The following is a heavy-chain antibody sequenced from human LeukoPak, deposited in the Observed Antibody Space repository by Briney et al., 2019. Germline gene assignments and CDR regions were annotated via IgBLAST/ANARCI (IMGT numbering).Heavy chain of an antibody. V-gene: IGHV3-74*01. CDR2: INGDGSST. J-gene: IGHJ4*02. Sequence: GGSLRLSCAASGFTFSSYWMHWVRQAPGKGLVWVSRINGDGSSTSYADSVKGRFTISRDNAKNTLYLQMNSLRAEDTAVYYCARDQVEATTRGIDFWGQGALVTVSS. CDR1: GFTFSSYW. D-gene: IGHD5-12*01. CDR3: ARDQVEATTRGIDF.